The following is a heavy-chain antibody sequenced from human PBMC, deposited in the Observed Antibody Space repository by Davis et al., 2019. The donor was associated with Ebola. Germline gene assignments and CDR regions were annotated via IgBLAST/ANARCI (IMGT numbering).Heavy chain of an antibody. D-gene: IGHD2-2*02. CDR2: ISYDGSNK. CDR1: GFTFSSYA. CDR3: ARSPIVVVPAAIRVGVGYYYYGMDV. V-gene: IGHV3-30-3*01. J-gene: IGHJ6*02. Sequence: PGGSLRLSCAASGFTFSSYAMHWVRQAPGKGLEWVAVISYDGSNKYYADSVKGRFTISRDNSKNTLYLQMNSLRAEDTAVYYCARSPIVVVPAAIRVGVGYYYYGMDVWGQGTTVTVSS.